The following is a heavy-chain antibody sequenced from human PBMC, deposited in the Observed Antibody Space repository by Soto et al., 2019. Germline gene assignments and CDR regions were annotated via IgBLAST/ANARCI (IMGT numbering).Heavy chain of an antibody. CDR1: GFTFSLYA. Sequence: GGSLRLSCAASGFTFSLYAIHWVRQAPGKGLEWVAVIWYDGSNKYYADSVKGRFTISRDNSKNTLYLQMNSLRAEDTAVYYCARGDCSGGSCYGPYAFDIWGQGTMVTV. CDR2: IWYDGSNK. J-gene: IGHJ3*02. D-gene: IGHD2-15*01. V-gene: IGHV3-33*01. CDR3: ARGDCSGGSCYGPYAFDI.